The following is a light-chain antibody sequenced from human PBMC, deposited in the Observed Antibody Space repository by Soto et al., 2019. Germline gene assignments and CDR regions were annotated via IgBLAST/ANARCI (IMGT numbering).Light chain of an antibody. Sequence: DIQMTQSPSTLSASVGDRVTITCRASQSISTWLAWYQQKPGKAPKVLVHKASSLENGVPSRFSGTGSETEFTLTISSLHPDDFATYYCQHYKHYTESAFGQGTKLEIK. CDR1: QSISTW. CDR3: QHYKHYTESA. J-gene: IGKJ2*01. V-gene: IGKV1-5*03. CDR2: KAS.